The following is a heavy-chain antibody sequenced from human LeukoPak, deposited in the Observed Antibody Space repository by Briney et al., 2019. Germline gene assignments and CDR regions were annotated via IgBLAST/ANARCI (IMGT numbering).Heavy chain of an antibody. V-gene: IGHV4-4*02. J-gene: IGHJ4*02. CDR2: IHHTGYT. Sequence: SETLSHTCAVSGGSVSSTNFWSWVRPTPGKGLECIAEIHHTGYTNYNPSLKSRVTISVDKSKNQFSLKLGSVTAADTAVYYCASLVVITEGWVYWGQGTLVTVSS. D-gene: IGHD3-22*01. CDR1: GGSVSSTNF. CDR3: ASLVVITEGWVY.